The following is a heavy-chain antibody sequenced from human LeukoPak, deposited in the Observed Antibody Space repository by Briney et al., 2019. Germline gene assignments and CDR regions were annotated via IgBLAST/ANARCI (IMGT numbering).Heavy chain of an antibody. Sequence: SETLSLTCAVYGGSFSGYYWSWIRQPPGKGLEWIGEINHSGSTNYNPSLKSRVTISVDTSKNQFSLKLSSVTAADTAVYYCARDSRYYSGTFDIWGQGTMVTVSS. J-gene: IGHJ3*02. CDR2: INHSGST. D-gene: IGHD3-10*01. CDR3: ARDSRYYSGTFDI. CDR1: GGSFSGYY. V-gene: IGHV4-34*01.